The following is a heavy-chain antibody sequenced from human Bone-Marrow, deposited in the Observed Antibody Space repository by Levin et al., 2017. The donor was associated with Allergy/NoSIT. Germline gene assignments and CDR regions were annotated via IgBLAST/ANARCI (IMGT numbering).Heavy chain of an antibody. CDR2: IGTTGDT. CDR3: ARAGIVRATVNAFDI. Sequence: QRGESLKISCAASGFTFSRYDMHWVRQPTGKGLEWVSAIGTTGDTYYPGSVKGRFTISRENAKNSLYLQMNSLTAGDTAVYYCARAGIVRATVNAFDIWGQGTMVTVSS. J-gene: IGHJ3*02. V-gene: IGHV3-13*01. D-gene: IGHD1-26*01. CDR1: GFTFSRYD.